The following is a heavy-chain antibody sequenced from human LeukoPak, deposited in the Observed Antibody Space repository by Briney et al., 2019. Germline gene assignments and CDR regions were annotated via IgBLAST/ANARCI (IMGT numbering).Heavy chain of an antibody. V-gene: IGHV4-59*11. CDR1: GGSISSHY. Sequence: SETLSLTCTVSGGSISSHYWSWIRQPPGEGLEWIGYIYDGGSTNYNPSLKSRVTISVDTSKNQFSLKVSSVTAADTAVYYCARGVGATLPPLEGGQGTLVTVSS. J-gene: IGHJ4*02. CDR2: IYDGGST. D-gene: IGHD1-26*01. CDR3: ARGVGATLPPLE.